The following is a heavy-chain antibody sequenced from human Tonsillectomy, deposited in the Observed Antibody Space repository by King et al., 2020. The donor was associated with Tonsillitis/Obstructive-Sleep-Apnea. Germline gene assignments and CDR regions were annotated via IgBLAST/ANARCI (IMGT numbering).Heavy chain of an antibody. CDR3: TRHPKGLLWFRANDY. CDR1: GFTFSGSA. Sequence: VQLVESGGGLVQPGGSLKLSCAASGFTFSGSAMHWVRQASGKGLEWVGRIRSKANSYATAYAASVKVRFTISRDDSKNTAYLQMNSLKTEDTAVYYCTRHPKGLLWFRANDYWGQGTLVTVSS. V-gene: IGHV3-73*01. J-gene: IGHJ4*02. CDR2: IRSKANSYAT. D-gene: IGHD3-10*01.